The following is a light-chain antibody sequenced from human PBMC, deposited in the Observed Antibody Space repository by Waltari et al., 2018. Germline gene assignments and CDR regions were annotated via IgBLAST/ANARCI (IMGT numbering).Light chain of an antibody. CDR3: ETWDSNTRV. J-gene: IGLJ3*02. CDR2: LEGSGSY. CDR1: SGHSSYI. Sequence: PVLTQSSSASASLGSSVKLTCTLSSGHSSYIIAWHQQQPGKAPRYLMKLEGSGSYNKGSGVPDRFSGSSSESGRFHAIPNLQSEEEADYYCETWDSNTRVFGGGTKLPVL. V-gene: IGLV4-60*03.